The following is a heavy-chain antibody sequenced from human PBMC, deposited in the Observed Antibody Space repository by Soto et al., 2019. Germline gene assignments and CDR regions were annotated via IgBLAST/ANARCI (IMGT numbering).Heavy chain of an antibody. CDR1: GFTFSGYA. D-gene: IGHD3-22*01. CDR2: IHGGGNSA. Sequence: GGSLRLSCAASGFTFSGYAMSWVRQAPGKGLEWVSVIHGGGNSAYYADSVKGRFTISRDESMNTLSLQMNSLKSGDTAVYYCTTGPYDTRSTRDYWGQGTLVTVSS. CDR3: TTGPYDTRSTRDY. V-gene: IGHV3-23*03. J-gene: IGHJ4*02.